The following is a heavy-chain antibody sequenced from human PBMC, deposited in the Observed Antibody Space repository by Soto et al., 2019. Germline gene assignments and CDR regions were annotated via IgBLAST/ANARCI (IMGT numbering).Heavy chain of an antibody. CDR2: INHSGST. CDR3: AKGEQLWLRYYYGMDV. V-gene: IGHV4-34*01. CDR1: GGSFSGYY. Sequence: PSETLSLTCAVYGGSFSGYYWSWIRQPPGKGLEWIGEINHSGSTNYNPSLKSRVTISVDTSKNQFSLKLSSVTAADTAVYYCAKGEQLWLRYYYGMDVWGQGTTVTVSS. J-gene: IGHJ6*02. D-gene: IGHD5-18*01.